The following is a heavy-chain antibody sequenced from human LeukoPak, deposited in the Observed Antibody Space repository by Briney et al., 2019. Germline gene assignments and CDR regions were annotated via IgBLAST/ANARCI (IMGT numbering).Heavy chain of an antibody. CDR2: INHSGST. J-gene: IGHJ4*02. CDR3: AREWAGSGIDY. CDR1: GGSFSGYY. Sequence: KSSETLSLTCAVYGGSFSGYYWSWIRQPPGKGLEWIGEINHSGSTNYNPSLKSLVTISVDTSKNQFSLKLSSVTAADTAVYYCAREWAGSGIDYWGQGTLVTVSS. D-gene: IGHD3-10*01. V-gene: IGHV4-34*01.